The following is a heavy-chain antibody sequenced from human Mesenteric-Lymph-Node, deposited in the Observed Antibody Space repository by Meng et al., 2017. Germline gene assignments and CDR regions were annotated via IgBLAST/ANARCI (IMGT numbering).Heavy chain of an antibody. CDR2: IYYSGST. CDR1: GGSISSGDSY. J-gene: IGHJ4*02. V-gene: IGHV4-30-4*01. D-gene: IGHD2-2*01. Sequence: QAQLRESGPGLVNLSQPLSLTCSVSGGSISSGDSYWSWIRQPPGKGLEWIGYIYYSGSTYYNPSLRSRITISVDTSKNQFSLRLRSVTAADTAVYYCARGELLWDYWGQGTLVTVSS. CDR3: ARGELLWDY.